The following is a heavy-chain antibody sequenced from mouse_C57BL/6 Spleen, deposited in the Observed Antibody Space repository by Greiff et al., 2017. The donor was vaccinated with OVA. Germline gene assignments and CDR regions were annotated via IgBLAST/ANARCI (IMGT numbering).Heavy chain of an antibody. V-gene: IGHV1-26*01. D-gene: IGHD3-2*02. CDR2: INPNNGGT. J-gene: IGHJ2*01. CDR1: GYTFTDYY. CDR3: ARSDSSGYDY. Sequence: EVQLQQSGPELVKPGASVKISCKASGYTFTDYYMNWVKQSHGQSLEWIGDINPNNGGTSYNEKFKGKATVTVDKSSSTAYMELRSLTSEDSAVYYCARSDSSGYDYWGQGTTLTVSS.